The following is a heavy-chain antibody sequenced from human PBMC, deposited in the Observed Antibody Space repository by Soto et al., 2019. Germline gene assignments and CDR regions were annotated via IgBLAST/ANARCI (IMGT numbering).Heavy chain of an antibody. CDR2: IRVYNGNT. Sequence: QVQLVQSGPEAKKPGASVKVSCKASGYTFSRYGISWVRQAPGQGLEWMGWIRVYNGNTKYAQKVQDRVTMTTDTSTSTAYMELRSLRSDDTAVYYCARKEDYGDYVDYWGQGTLVTVSS. CDR1: GYTFSRYG. V-gene: IGHV1-18*04. D-gene: IGHD4-17*01. J-gene: IGHJ4*02. CDR3: ARKEDYGDYVDY.